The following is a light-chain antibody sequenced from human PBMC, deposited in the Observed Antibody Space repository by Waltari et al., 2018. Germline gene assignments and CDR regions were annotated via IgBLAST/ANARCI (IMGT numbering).Light chain of an antibody. CDR1: QIVSSRY. V-gene: IGKV3-20*01. CDR3: QQYGSSVYT. CDR2: GSS. Sequence: EIVLTQSPGTLSLSPGERATLSCRASQIVSSRYLACYQQKPGQAPRLLIYGSSNRATDIPDRFSGSGSGTDFTLTISRLEPEDFAMYYCQQYGSSVYTFGQGTKLEIK. J-gene: IGKJ2*01.